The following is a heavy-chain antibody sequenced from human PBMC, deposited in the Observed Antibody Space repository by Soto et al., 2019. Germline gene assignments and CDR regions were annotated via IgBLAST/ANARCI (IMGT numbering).Heavy chain of an antibody. Sequence: QVQLVQSGAEVKKPGASVKVSCKASGYTFTSYDINWVRQATGQGLEWMGWMNPNSGNTGYAQKFQGRVTMTRNTSISTAYMELSSLRSEDTAVYYCATTAHGERATIFPVFGYWGQGTLVTVSS. D-gene: IGHD5-12*01. CDR3: ATTAHGERATIFPVFGY. CDR2: MNPNSGNT. CDR1: GYTFTSYD. V-gene: IGHV1-8*01. J-gene: IGHJ4*02.